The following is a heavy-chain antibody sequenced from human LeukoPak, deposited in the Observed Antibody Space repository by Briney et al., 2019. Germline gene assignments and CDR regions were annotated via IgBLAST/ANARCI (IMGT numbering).Heavy chain of an antibody. V-gene: IGHV1-3*04. D-gene: IGHD3-22*01. J-gene: IGHJ1*01. CDR1: GYTFTNYG. CDR3: ARVPLHDDSRHYYPH. Sequence: ASVKVSCKPSGYTFTNYGMHWVRQAPRQSPEWMGWINTGNGNTKSSQKFQDRVTLTRDTSASTGYMELNSLSSEDMAVYYCARVPLHDDSRHYYPHWGQGTPVTVSS. CDR2: INTGNGNT.